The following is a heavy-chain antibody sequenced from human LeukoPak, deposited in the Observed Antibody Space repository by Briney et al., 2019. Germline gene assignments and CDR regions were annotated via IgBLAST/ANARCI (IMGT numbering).Heavy chain of an antibody. CDR1: GYTFTSYG. J-gene: IGHJ4*02. Sequence: ASVKVSCKASGYTFTSYGISWVRQAPGQGLEWMGWISAYNGNTNYAQKLQGRVTMTTDTSTSTAYMELRSLRSDDTAVYYCARDRYCSGGSCLKDYWGQGTLITASS. D-gene: IGHD2-15*01. V-gene: IGHV1-18*01. CDR2: ISAYNGNT. CDR3: ARDRYCSGGSCLKDY.